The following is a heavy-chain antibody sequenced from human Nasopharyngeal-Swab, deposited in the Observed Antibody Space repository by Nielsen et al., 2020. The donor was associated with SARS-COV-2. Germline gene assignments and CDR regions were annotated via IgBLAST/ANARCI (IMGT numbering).Heavy chain of an antibody. Sequence: GASLQISCAASGFTFSSYWMSWVRQAPGKGLEWAANIKQDGSEKYYVDSVKGRFTISRDNAKNSLYLQMNSLRAEDTAVYYCASLSSSSWFFDYWGQGTLVTVSS. J-gene: IGHJ4*02. CDR1: GFTFSSYW. D-gene: IGHD6-13*01. CDR3: ASLSSSSWFFDY. V-gene: IGHV3-7*01. CDR2: IKQDGSEK.